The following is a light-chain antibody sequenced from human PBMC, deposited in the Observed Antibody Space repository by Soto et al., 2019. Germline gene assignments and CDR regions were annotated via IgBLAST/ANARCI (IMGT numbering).Light chain of an antibody. Sequence: ETVMTQSPATLSVSPGERVTLSCRASQSVSTNLAWYQQRPGQAPRLLIYGASTRATGIPARFSGSGSGTEFTLTISSLQSEDFAVYYCHQYNNRPPYTFGQGTK. CDR3: HQYNNRPPYT. CDR1: QSVSTN. J-gene: IGKJ2*01. V-gene: IGKV3-15*01. CDR2: GAS.